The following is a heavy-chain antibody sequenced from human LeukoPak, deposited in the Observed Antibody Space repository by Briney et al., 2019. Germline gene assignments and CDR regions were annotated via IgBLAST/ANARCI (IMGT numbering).Heavy chain of an antibody. CDR3: ARGTSSWTLYYYYYMDV. Sequence: SVKVSCKASGYTFTSYDINWVRQATGQGLEWMGWMNPNSGNTGYAQKFQGRVTITRNTSISTAYMELSSLRSEDMAVYYCARGTSSWTLYYYYYMDVWGKGTTVTVSS. V-gene: IGHV1-8*03. CDR1: GYTFTSYD. J-gene: IGHJ6*03. CDR2: MNPNSGNT. D-gene: IGHD2-2*01.